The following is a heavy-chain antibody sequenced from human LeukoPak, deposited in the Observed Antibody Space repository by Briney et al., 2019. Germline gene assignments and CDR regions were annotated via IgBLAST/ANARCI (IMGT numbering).Heavy chain of an antibody. CDR3: ARGPSSSGWYMLSYYYYGMDV. V-gene: IGHV1-69*13. CDR2: IIPIFGTA. D-gene: IGHD6-19*01. Sequence: SVKVSCKASGGTFSSYAISWVRQAPGQGLEWMGGIIPIFGTANYAQKFQGRVTITADESTSTAYMELSSLRSEDTAVYYCARGPSSSGWYMLSYYYYGMDVWGQGTTVTVSS. J-gene: IGHJ6*02. CDR1: GGTFSSYA.